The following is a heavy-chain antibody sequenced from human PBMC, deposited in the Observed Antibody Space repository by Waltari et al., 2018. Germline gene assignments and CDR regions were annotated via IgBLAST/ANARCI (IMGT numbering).Heavy chain of an antibody. CDR3: ARVGVTMIVVKYGMDV. J-gene: IGHJ6*02. V-gene: IGHV4-39*07. D-gene: IGHD3-22*01. Sequence: QLQLQESGPGLWKPSETLSLTCTVSGGSIRSSSYSWGWIRQPPGKGLEWIGSIYYSGSTYYNPSLKSRVTISVDTAKNQFALKRSSVTAADTAVYYCARVGVTMIVVKYGMDVWGQGTTVTVSS. CDR1: GGSIRSSSYS. CDR2: IYYSGST.